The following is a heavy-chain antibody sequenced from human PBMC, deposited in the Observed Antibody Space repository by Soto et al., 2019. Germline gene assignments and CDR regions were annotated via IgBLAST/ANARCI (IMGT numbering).Heavy chain of an antibody. Sequence: QLQLQESGPGLVKSSETLSLTCTVSGGSIISTTYYWGWIRQPPGKGLEWIGSMSYSGSTNYNPSLKSRVTISVDTSKNRFFLNLTSVTATDTALYYCASEAGDYTYDYRGQGTLVTVSS. D-gene: IGHD4-17*01. J-gene: IGHJ4*02. CDR2: MSYSGST. CDR3: ASEAGDYTYDY. V-gene: IGHV4-39*01. CDR1: GGSIISTTYY.